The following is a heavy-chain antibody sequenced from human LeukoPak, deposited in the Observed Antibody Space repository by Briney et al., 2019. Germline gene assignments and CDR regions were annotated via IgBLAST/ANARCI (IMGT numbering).Heavy chain of an antibody. CDR2: ISSGGGNT. CDR3: ARLGRVTGWYSEY. V-gene: IGHV3-74*03. CDR1: GFPFKDYG. J-gene: IGHJ1*01. D-gene: IGHD1-26*01. Sequence: GGSLRLSCAASGFPFKDYGMHWVRQAPRKGLECVSRISSGGGNTKYADSVKGRFTISRDNAKTTLYLQLNSLRAEDTAVYFCARLGRVTGWYSEYWGQGALVTVSS.